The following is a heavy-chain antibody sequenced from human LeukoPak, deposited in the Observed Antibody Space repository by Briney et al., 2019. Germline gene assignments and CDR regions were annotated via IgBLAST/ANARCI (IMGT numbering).Heavy chain of an antibody. V-gene: IGHV3-23*01. J-gene: IGHJ4*02. CDR3: TTAGFLS. CDR1: GFTFSSYA. CDR2: ISDSGGST. Sequence: GGSLRLSCAASGFTFSSYAMSWVRQAPGKGLEWVSAISDSGGSTYYADSVKGRFTISRDNAKNSLYLQMNSLRAEDTAVYYCTTAGFLSWGQGTLVTVSP. D-gene: IGHD3-3*01.